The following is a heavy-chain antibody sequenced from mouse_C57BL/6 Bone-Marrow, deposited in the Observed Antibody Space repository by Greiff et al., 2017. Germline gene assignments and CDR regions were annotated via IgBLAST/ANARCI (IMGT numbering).Heavy chain of an antibody. V-gene: IGHV1-52*01. Sequence: QVQLKQPGAELVRPGSSVKLSCKASGYTFTSYWMHWVKQRPIQGLEWIGNIDPSDSETHYNQKFKDKATLTVDKSSSTAYMQLSSLTSEDSAVYYCARARITTVVAFDYWGQGTTLTVSS. CDR1: GYTFTSYW. D-gene: IGHD1-1*01. CDR2: IDPSDSET. J-gene: IGHJ2*01. CDR3: ARARITTVVAFDY.